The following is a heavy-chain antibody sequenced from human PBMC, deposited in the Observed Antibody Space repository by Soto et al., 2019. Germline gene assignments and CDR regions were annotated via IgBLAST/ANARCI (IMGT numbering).Heavy chain of an antibody. D-gene: IGHD6-6*01. CDR1: GVTFSRTQ. Sequence: PGGSLGLSCAVSGVTFSRTQMSWVRQAPGKGLQWVSVIYSAGSTYYANAVKGRFTISRDISENKIFLELNGLTVDDTAVYYCARAREPEYSSSIFFDYWGRGTVVTVSS. CDR3: ARAREPEYSSSIFFDY. CDR2: IYSAGST. V-gene: IGHV3-53*01. J-gene: IGHJ4*01.